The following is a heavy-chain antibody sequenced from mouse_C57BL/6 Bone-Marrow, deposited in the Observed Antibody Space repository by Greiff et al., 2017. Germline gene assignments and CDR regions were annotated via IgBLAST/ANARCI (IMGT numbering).Heavy chain of an antibody. CDR3: ARQLGRAMDY. V-gene: IGHV1-63*01. CDR2: IYPGGGYT. CDR1: GYTFTNYW. Sequence: QVHVKQSGAELVRPGTSVKMSCKASGYTFTNYWIGWAKQRPGHGLEWIGDIYPGGGYTNYNETFKGKATLTADKSSSTAYMQFSILTSEDSAIYYCARQLGRAMDYWGQGTSVTVSS. D-gene: IGHD4-1*02. J-gene: IGHJ4*01.